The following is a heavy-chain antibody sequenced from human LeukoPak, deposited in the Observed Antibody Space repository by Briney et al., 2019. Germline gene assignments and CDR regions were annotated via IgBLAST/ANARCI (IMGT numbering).Heavy chain of an antibody. CDR3: ARQIVVVPAAINWFDP. CDR1: GGSISSYH. D-gene: IGHD2-2*02. CDR2: IYYSGST. V-gene: IGHV4-59*01. Sequence: SETLSLTCTVSGGSISSYHWSWIRQPPGKGLEWIGYIYYSGSTNYNPSLKSRVTISVDTSKNQFSLKLSSVTAADTAVYYCARQIVVVPAAINWFDPWGQGTLVTVSS. J-gene: IGHJ5*02.